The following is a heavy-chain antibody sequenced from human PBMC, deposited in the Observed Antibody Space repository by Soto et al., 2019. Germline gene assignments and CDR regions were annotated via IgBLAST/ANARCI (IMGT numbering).Heavy chain of an antibody. V-gene: IGHV4-39*01. CDR3: ARLGGGYSSSSRPY. CDR1: GVSISSSSYY. D-gene: IGHD6-6*01. J-gene: IGHJ4*02. Sequence: PSETLSLTCTVSGVSISSSSYYWGWIRQPPGKGLEWIGSIYYSGSTYYNPSLKSRVTISVDTSKNQFSLKLSSVTAADTAVYYCARLGGGYSSSSRPYWGQGTLVTVSS. CDR2: IYYSGST.